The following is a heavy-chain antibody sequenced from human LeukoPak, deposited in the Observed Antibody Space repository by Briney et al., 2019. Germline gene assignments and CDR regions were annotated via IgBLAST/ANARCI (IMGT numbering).Heavy chain of an antibody. Sequence: GGSLRLSCAGSGFTFGDYAMSWFRQAPGRGLEWVSGITGSGGGTYYADSLKGRFTISRDNSKNTLYLQMNSLRADDTAVYYCAKCVVVVPAVLRGFDPWGQGTLVTVSS. CDR3: AKCVVVVPAVLRGFDP. D-gene: IGHD2-2*01. CDR1: GFTFGDYA. J-gene: IGHJ5*02. V-gene: IGHV3-23*01. CDR2: ITGSGGGT.